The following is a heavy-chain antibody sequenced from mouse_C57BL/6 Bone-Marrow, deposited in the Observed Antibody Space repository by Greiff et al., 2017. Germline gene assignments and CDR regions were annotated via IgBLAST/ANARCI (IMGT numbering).Heavy chain of an antibody. CDR1: GFTFSSYG. CDR3: ARKVIYYGSSYRYFDY. CDR2: ISSGGSYT. Sequence: EVKLVESGGDLVKPGGSLKLSCAASGFTFSSYGMSWVRQTPDKRLEWVATISSGGSYTYYPDSVKGRFTISRANAKNTLYLQRSSLKSEDTAMYYCARKVIYYGSSYRYFDYWGQGTTLTVSS. D-gene: IGHD1-1*01. J-gene: IGHJ2*01. V-gene: IGHV5-6*01.